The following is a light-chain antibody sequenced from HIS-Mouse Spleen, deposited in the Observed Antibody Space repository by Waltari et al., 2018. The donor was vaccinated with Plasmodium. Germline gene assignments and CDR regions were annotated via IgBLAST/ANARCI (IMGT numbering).Light chain of an antibody. CDR1: QDTRNY. J-gene: IGKJ2*01. CDR2: DAS. Sequence: DIQMTQSPSSLSASVGDRVTITCQASQDTRNYLNWYQQKPGKAPKLLIYDASNLETGVPSRFSGSGSGTDFTFTISSLQPEDIATYYCQQYDNLPYTFGQGTKLEIK. V-gene: IGKV1-33*01. CDR3: QQYDNLPYT.